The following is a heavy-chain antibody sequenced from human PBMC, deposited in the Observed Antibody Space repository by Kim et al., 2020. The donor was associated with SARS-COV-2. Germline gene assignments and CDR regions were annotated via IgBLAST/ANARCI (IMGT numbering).Heavy chain of an antibody. CDR2: IIPIFGTA. V-gene: IGHV1-69*13. CDR3: ASAIQLWFVGQWAQYYFDY. D-gene: IGHD5-18*01. CDR1: GGTFSSYA. Sequence: SVKVSCKASGGTFSSYAISWVRQAPGQGLEWMGGIIPIFGTANYAQKFQGRVTITADESTSTAYMELSSLRSEDTAVYYCASAIQLWFVGQWAQYYFDYWGQGTLVTVSS. J-gene: IGHJ4*02.